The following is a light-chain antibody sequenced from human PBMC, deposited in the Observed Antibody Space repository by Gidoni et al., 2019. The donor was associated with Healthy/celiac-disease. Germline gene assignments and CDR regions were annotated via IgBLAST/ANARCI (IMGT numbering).Light chain of an antibody. CDR1: QSVSSY. Sequence: EIVLTQSPATLSLSPGERATLSCRASQSVSSYLAWYQQKPGQAPRLLIYAASNRATGIPARFSGSGSGTDFTLTISSLEPEDFAVYYCQQRSNWPPQITFXQXTRLEIK. CDR2: AAS. CDR3: QQRSNWPPQIT. J-gene: IGKJ5*01. V-gene: IGKV3-11*01.